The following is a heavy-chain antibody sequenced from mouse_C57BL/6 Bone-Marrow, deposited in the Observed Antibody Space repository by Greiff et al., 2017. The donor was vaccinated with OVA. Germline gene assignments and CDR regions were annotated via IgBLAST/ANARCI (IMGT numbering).Heavy chain of an antibody. V-gene: IGHV3-6*01. CDR1: GYSITSGYY. D-gene: IGHD1-1*01. Sequence: VQLKQSGPGLVKPSQSLSLTCSVTGYSITSGYYWNWIRQFPGNKLEWMGYISYDGSNNYNPSLKNRISITRDPSNNQFFLKLNAVTTEDTATYYCARAGLYYYGSSYGGDYFDYWGQGTTLTVSS. J-gene: IGHJ2*01. CDR3: ARAGLYYYGSSYGGDYFDY. CDR2: ISYDGSN.